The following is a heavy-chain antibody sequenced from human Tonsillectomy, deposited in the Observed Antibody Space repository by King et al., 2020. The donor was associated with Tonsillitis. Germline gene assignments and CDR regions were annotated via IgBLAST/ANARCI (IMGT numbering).Heavy chain of an antibody. CDR1: GFTFSSYA. Sequence: VQLVESGGGLVQPGESLRLSCAASGFTFSSYAIIWVRQAPGKGLEWVSGIGGSGGNTHYADSVKGRFTISRDNSKNTLYLQMNSLRAEDTAVYYCARGVVVIGDYCGMDVWGHGTTVTVS. D-gene: IGHD3-22*01. J-gene: IGHJ6*02. V-gene: IGHV3-23*04. CDR3: ARGVVVIGDYCGMDV. CDR2: IGGSGGNT.